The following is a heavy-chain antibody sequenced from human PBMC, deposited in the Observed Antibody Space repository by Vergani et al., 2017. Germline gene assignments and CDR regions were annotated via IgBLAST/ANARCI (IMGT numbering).Heavy chain of an antibody. CDR2: INPSGGHT. V-gene: IGHV1-46*03. Sequence: QVQVVQSGAEVKKSGASVKVSCKTSGYTFSNYYMHWVRQAPGQGLGWMGIINPSGGHTNYAQKFQGRVTMTRDTSTSTVYMELRSLRSEDTAIYYWARGDYGILSGYRYWGQGTLVTVSA. J-gene: IGHJ4*02. CDR1: GYTFSNYY. CDR3: ARGDYGILSGYRY. D-gene: IGHD3-9*01.